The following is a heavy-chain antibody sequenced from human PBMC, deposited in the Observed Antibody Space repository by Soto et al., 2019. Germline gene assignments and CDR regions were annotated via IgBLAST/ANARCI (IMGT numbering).Heavy chain of an antibody. D-gene: IGHD3-22*01. CDR3: AKAPITMIVVVLSLDY. Sequence: PGGSLRLSCAASGFTFSSYGMHWVRQAPGKGLEWVAVISYDGSNKYYADSVKGRFTISRDNSKNTLYLQMNSLRAEDTAVYYCAKAPITMIVVVLSLDYWGQGTLVTVSS. V-gene: IGHV3-30*18. CDR2: ISYDGSNK. CDR1: GFTFSSYG. J-gene: IGHJ4*02.